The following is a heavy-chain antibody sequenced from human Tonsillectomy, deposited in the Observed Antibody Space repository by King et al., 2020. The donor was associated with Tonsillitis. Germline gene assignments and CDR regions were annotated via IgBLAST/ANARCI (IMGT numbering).Heavy chain of an antibody. V-gene: IGHV3-30*18. Sequence: VQLVESGGGVVQPGRSLRLSCAASGFTFSSYGMHWVRQAPGKGLEWVAVISYDGSNKYYADSVKGRFTISRDNSKNTLYLQMNSLRAEDTAVYYCAKVMWELLGGDAFDIWGQGTMVTVSS. CDR2: ISYDGSNK. J-gene: IGHJ3*02. D-gene: IGHD1-26*01. CDR3: AKVMWELLGGDAFDI. CDR1: GFTFSSYG.